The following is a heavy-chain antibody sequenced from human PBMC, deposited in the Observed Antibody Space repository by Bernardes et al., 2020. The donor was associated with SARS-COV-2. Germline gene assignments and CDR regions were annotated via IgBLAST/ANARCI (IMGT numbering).Heavy chain of an antibody. CDR2: ISYDGSNK. V-gene: IGHV3-30-3*01. J-gene: IGHJ6*02. Sequence: SLRLSCAASGFTFSSYAMHWVRQAPGKGLEWVAVISYDGSNKYYADSVKGRFTISRDNSKNTLYLQMNSLRAEDTAVYYCARSPSPPHVYYYGMDVWGQGTTVTVSS. CDR1: GFTFSSYA. CDR3: ARSPSPPHVYYYGMDV.